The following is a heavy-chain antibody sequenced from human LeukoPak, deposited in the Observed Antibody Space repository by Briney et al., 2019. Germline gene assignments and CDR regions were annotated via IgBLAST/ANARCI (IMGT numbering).Heavy chain of an antibody. CDR3: AKFHITGTTPSYFDY. CDR2: IRSDGSNI. Sequence: PTGGSLRLSCAASGFTFSSYGMHWVRQAPGKGLELVAFIRSDGSNIYYADSVKGRFTISRDNSQNTLYLQMNSLKTEDTAVYYCAKFHITGTTPSYFDYWGQGTLVTVSS. D-gene: IGHD1-7*01. J-gene: IGHJ4*02. CDR1: GFTFSSYG. V-gene: IGHV3-30*02.